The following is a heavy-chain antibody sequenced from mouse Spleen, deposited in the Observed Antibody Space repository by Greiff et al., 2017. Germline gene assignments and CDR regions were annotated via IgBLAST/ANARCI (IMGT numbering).Heavy chain of an antibody. CDR2: IDPSDSYT. J-gene: IGHJ2*01. V-gene: IGHV1-69*01. Sequence: QVQLQQPGAELVMPGASVKLSCKASGYTFTSYWMHWVKQRPGQGLEWIGEIDPSDSYTNYNQKFKGKATLTVDKSSSTAYMQLSSLTSEDSAVYYCARRRHYGTSYYFDYWGQGTTLTVSS. CDR1: GYTFTSYW. D-gene: IGHD2-1*01. CDR3: ARRRHYGTSYYFDY.